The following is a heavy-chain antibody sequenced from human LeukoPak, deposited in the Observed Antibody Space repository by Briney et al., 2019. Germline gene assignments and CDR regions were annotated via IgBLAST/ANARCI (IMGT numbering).Heavy chain of an antibody. CDR3: AINCRNYDFWSGYSTYGMDV. Sequence: GASVKVSCKVSGYTLTELSMHWVRQAPGKGLEWMGGFDPEDGETIYAQKFQGRVTMTRNTSISTAYMELSSLRSEDTAVYYCAINCRNYDFWSGYSTYGMDVWGQGTTVTVSS. D-gene: IGHD3-3*01. V-gene: IGHV1-24*01. J-gene: IGHJ6*02. CDR1: GYTLTELS. CDR2: FDPEDGET.